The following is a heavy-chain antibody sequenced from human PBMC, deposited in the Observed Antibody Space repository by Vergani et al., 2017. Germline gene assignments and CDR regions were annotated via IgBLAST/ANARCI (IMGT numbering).Heavy chain of an antibody. CDR1: VFTFSSYA. CDR3: AKGVYCSSTSCYEGRGYYYGMGV. J-gene: IGHJ6*02. D-gene: IGHD2-2*01. Sequence: EVQLLESGGGLVQPWGSLRLSCAASVFTFSSYAMSWVRQVPGKGLEWVSGISGSGGNTYYANSVKGRFTISRDNSKNTLYLQMNSLRADDTAVYYCAKGVYCSSTSCYEGRGYYYGMGVWGQGTTVTFSS. V-gene: IGHV3-23*01. CDR2: ISGSGGNT.